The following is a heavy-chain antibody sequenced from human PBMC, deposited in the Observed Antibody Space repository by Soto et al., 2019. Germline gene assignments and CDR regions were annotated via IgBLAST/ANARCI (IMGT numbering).Heavy chain of an antibody. D-gene: IGHD3-22*01. V-gene: IGHV4-39*01. CDR2: IYYSGST. J-gene: IGHJ4*02. Sequence: QLQLQESGPGLVKPSETLSLTCTVSGGSISSSSYYWGWIRQPPGKGLEWIGSIYYSGSTYYNPSLKSRATTPVVGSRNLFSLPLSSVTAADTAVYYCARVSYYSDSSWAFDYWGQGTLVTVSS. CDR1: GGSISSSSYY. CDR3: ARVSYYSDSSWAFDY.